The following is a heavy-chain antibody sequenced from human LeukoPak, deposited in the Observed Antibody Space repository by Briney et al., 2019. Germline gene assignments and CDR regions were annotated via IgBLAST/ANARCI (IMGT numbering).Heavy chain of an antibody. CDR3: SGDSSGSGDFDY. D-gene: IGHD3-22*01. CDR1: GFTFSNAW. Sequence: RGSLRLSCAASGFTFSNAWMSWVRQAPGKGLEWVGRIKSKTDGGTTDYAAPVKGRFTISRDDSKNTLYLQMNSLKTEDTAVYYCSGDSSGSGDFDYWGQGTLVTVSS. V-gene: IGHV3-15*01. CDR2: IKSKTDGGTT. J-gene: IGHJ4*02.